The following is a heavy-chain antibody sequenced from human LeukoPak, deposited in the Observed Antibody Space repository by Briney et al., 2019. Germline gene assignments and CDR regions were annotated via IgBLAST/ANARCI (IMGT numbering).Heavy chain of an antibody. V-gene: IGHV4-39*07. CDR3: ARKQTGTMYDV. CDR1: GGSISSSSYY. Sequence: SETLSLTCIVPGGSISSSSYYWAWIRQSPGKGLEWIGTSSSGGSAYYNPSLTSRVSISKDTSDNQFSLRLYSVTAADTAVYYRARKQTGTMYDVWGQGTQVPVSS. D-gene: IGHD1-7*01. J-gene: IGHJ4*02. CDR2: SSSGGSA.